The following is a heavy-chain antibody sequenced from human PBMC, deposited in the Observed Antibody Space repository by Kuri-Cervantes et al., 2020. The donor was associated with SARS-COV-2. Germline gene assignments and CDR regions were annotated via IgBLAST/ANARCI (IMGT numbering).Heavy chain of an antibody. CDR2: INPNSGGT. V-gene: IGHV1-2*02. D-gene: IGHD4-17*01. J-gene: IGHJ3*02. CDR3: ARDLMTTVTTGAFDI. CDR1: GYTFTGYY. Sequence: ASVKASCKASGYTFTGYYMHWVRQAPGQGLEWMGWINPNSGGTNYAQKFQGRVTMTRDTSISTAYMELSRLRSDDTAVYYCARDLMTTVTTGAFDIWGQGTMVTVSS.